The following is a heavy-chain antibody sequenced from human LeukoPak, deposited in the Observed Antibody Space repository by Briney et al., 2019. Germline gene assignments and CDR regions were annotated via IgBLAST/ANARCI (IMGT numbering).Heavy chain of an antibody. CDR2: ISGSGGRT. Sequence: GGSLRLSCVASGFTFSSYAMSWVRQAPGEGLEWGSGISGSGGRTYYADFVKGRFTISRDNSKNTLYLQMNNLRGEDTAEYYWAKDNGDWIGAFDIWGQGTMVTVSS. V-gene: IGHV3-23*01. J-gene: IGHJ3*02. D-gene: IGHD1-1*01. CDR3: AKDNGDWIGAFDI. CDR1: GFTFSSYA.